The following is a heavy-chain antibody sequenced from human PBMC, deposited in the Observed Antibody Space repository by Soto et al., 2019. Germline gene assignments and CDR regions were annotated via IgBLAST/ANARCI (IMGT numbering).Heavy chain of an antibody. D-gene: IGHD6-19*01. CDR3: TRDLVPGTPGGLDV. CDR2: ISSNGGST. J-gene: IGHJ6*02. V-gene: IGHV3-64*04. Sequence: GGSLRLSCSASGFTFSSYAMHWVRQAPGKGLEYVSAISSNGGSTYYADSVKGRFTISRDNSKNTLYLQMSSLKTEDTAVYYCTRDLVPGTPGGLDVWGQGTTVTVSS. CDR1: GFTFSSYA.